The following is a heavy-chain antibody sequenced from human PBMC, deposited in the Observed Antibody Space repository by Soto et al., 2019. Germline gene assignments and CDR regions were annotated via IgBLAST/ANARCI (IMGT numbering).Heavy chain of an antibody. J-gene: IGHJ3*02. CDR1: GYTFTSYG. V-gene: IGHV1-18*01. D-gene: IGHD5-18*01. CDR3: AREGGGYSYGYRNAFDI. Sequence: VASVKFSCKASGYTFTSYGISWVRQAPGQGLEWMGWISAYNGNTNYAQKLQGRVTMTTDTSTSTAYMELRSLRSDDTAVYYCAREGGGYSYGYRNAFDIWGQGTMVTVSS. CDR2: ISAYNGNT.